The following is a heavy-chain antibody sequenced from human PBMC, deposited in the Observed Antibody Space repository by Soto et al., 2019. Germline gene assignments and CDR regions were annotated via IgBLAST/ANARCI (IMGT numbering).Heavy chain of an antibody. CDR2: IWYDGSNK. D-gene: IGHD6-13*01. CDR3: ARPGLSSSWYEADYYYGMDV. J-gene: IGHJ6*02. CDR1: GFTFSSYG. V-gene: IGHV3-33*01. Sequence: QVQLVESGGGVVQPGRSLRLSCAASGFTFSSYGMHWVRQAPGKGLEWVAVIWYDGSNKYYADSVKGRFTISRDNSKNTLYLQMNSLRAEDTAVYYCARPGLSSSWYEADYYYGMDVWGQGTTVTVSS.